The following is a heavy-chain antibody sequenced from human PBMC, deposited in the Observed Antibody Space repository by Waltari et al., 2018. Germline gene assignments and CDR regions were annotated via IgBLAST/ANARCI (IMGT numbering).Heavy chain of an antibody. Sequence: QLQLVQSGAAVKKPGASVKVSCKVSGYTLTEFSLHWVRQAPGKGLEWMGGFDPEDGETIYAQKFQGRVTMTEDTSTDTAYMELSSLRSEDTAVYDCATTLGQQLWGAIFDLWGRGTLVTVS. D-gene: IGHD6-13*01. CDR2: FDPEDGET. CDR3: ATTLGQQLWGAIFDL. V-gene: IGHV1-24*01. CDR1: GYTLTEFS. J-gene: IGHJ2*01.